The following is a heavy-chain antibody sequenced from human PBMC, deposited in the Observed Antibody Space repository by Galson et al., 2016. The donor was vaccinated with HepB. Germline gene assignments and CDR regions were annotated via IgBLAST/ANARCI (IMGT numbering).Heavy chain of an antibody. CDR3: AKGRWDFDS. D-gene: IGHD5-24*01. CDR2: ISYDGKSE. V-gene: IGHV3-30*18. Sequence: SLRLSCAASGFTFSTYGMNWVRQAPGKGLEWVALISYDGKSEFYADSVKGRVTISRDNSKNTLYLQMNSLRGEDTAVYYCAKGRWDFDSWGQGTLVTVSS. J-gene: IGHJ4*02. CDR1: GFTFSTYG.